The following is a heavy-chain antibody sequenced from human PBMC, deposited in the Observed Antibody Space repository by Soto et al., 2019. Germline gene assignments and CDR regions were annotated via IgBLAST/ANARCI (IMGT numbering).Heavy chain of an antibody. CDR3: ARKTSTYFDS. V-gene: IGHV4-38-2*01. CDR2: VYYSGST. CDR1: GYSISNGDY. Sequence: SETLSLTCAVSGYSISNGDYWGWIRQAPGKGLEWIGSVYYSGSTHYEPSLRGRISISVDTLKNPFSLRLSSVTAADTAMSFCARKTSTYFDSWGQGIPVTVSA. J-gene: IGHJ4*02.